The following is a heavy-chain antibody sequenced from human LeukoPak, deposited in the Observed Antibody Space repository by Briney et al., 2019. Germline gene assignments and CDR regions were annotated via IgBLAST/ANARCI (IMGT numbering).Heavy chain of an antibody. CDR3: ARHKWELLRDCAFDI. CDR2: IYYSGST. CDR1: GGSISSSSYS. Sequence: SETLSLTCTVSGGSISSSSYSWGWIRQPPGKGLEWIGSIYYSGSTYYNPSLKSRVTISVDTSKNQFSLKLSSVTAADTAVYYCARHKWELLRDCAFDIWGQGTMVTVSS. J-gene: IGHJ3*02. V-gene: IGHV4-39*01. D-gene: IGHD1-26*01.